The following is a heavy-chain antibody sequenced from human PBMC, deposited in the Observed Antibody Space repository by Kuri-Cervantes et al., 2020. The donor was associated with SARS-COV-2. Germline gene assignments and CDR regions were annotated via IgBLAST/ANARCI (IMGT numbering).Heavy chain of an antibody. D-gene: IGHD3-16*01. CDR3: AKVGGHCEYFQN. V-gene: IGHV3-23*01. CDR2: IGGSGVRT. Sequence: GGSLRLSCAASGFTFSSYAMNWVRQAPGKGLEWVSVIGGSGVRTSYADSVKGRFTISRDNSKNTLYLQMNSLRAEDTAVYYCAKVGGHCEYFQNWGQGTLVTVSS. CDR1: GFTFSSYA. J-gene: IGHJ1*01.